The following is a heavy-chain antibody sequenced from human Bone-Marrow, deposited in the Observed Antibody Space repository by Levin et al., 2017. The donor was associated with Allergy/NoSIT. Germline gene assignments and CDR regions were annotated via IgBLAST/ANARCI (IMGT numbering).Heavy chain of an antibody. CDR1: GGSISSSSYY. D-gene: IGHD3-22*01. Sequence: SQTLSLTCTVSGGSISSSSYYWGWIRQPPGKGLEWIGSIYYSGSTYYNPSLKSRVTISVDTSKNQFSLKLSSVTAADTAVYYCARRLVTMIVVGYQLLDAFDIWGQGTMVTVSS. J-gene: IGHJ3*02. CDR3: ARRLVTMIVVGYQLLDAFDI. CDR2: IYYSGST. V-gene: IGHV4-39*01.